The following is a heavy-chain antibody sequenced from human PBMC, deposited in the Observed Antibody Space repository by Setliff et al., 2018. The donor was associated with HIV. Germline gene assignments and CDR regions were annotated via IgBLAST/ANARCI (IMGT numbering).Heavy chain of an antibody. J-gene: IGHJ4*02. CDR2: VYHTGST. V-gene: IGHV4-38-2*01. Sequence: SETLSLTCGVSGYSMSSGYYWGWIRQPPGKGLEWIGNVYHTGSTYYNPSLKSRVTISVDTSKNQFSLKLSSVIAADTAVYYCARHAAGPDGPFDYWGQGTLVTVAS. CDR3: ARHAAGPDGPFDY. D-gene: IGHD2-2*01. CDR1: GYSMSSGYY.